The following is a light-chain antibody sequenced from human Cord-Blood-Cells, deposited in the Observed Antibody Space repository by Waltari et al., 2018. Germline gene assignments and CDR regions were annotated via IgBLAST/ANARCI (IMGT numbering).Light chain of an antibody. CDR2: VVS. J-gene: IGLJ3*02. V-gene: IGLV2-14*03. CDR1: SSDVGGYNY. CDR3: CSYAGSSTWV. Sequence: QSALTQPASVSGSPGQSITISCTGTSSDVGGYNYVSWYQQHPGKAPKLMIYVVSNRPSGVSNRFSGAKSGNTASLTISGVQAEDEADYDCCSYAGSSTWVFGGGTKLTV.